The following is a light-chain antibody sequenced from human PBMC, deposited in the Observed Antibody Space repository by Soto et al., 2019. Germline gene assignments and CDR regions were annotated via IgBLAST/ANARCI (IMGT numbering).Light chain of an antibody. Sequence: EIVSKLSPGTLSLSTGERATLTCRASQTFSNSFLSWFQQIPGQAPRLLIYGASIRATGIPARFSGSGSGTEFTLTISSLQSEDFADYYCQQYNDWPQPFSQVTKVDIK. J-gene: IGKJ1*01. CDR1: QTFSNS. V-gene: IGKV3-15*01. CDR2: GAS. CDR3: QQYNDWPQP.